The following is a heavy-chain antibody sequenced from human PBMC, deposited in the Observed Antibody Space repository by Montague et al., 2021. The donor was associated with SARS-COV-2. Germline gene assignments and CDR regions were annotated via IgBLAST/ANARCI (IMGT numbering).Heavy chain of an antibody. CDR1: GGSFSDYY. D-gene: IGHD2-2*01. CDR3: ARFLRRVVPAATGHWEKNYYYYYMDV. CDR2: INHCGST. J-gene: IGHJ6*03. V-gene: IGHV4-34*01. Sequence: SETLSLTCAVYGGSFSDYYWSWIRQPPGKGLEWIGEINHCGSTXXXPSXXXRVTISVDTSKNQFSLKLSSVTAADTAVYYCARFLRRVVPAATGHWEKNYYYYYMDVWGKGTTVTVSS.